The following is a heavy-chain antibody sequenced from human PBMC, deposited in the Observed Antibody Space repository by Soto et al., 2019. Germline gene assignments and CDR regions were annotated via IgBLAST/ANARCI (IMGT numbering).Heavy chain of an antibody. Sequence: SGPTLVNPTQTLTLTFTFCGFSLSTRGVGVGWIRQPPGKALEWLALIYWDDDKRYSPSLKSRLTITKDTSKNQVVLTMTNMDPEDTAVYYCARAMDTAMTSKDNWFDPWSQGTLVTVSS. J-gene: IGHJ5*02. D-gene: IGHD5-18*01. CDR3: ARAMDTAMTSKDNWFDP. V-gene: IGHV2-5*02. CDR2: IYWDDDK. CDR1: GFSLSTRGVG.